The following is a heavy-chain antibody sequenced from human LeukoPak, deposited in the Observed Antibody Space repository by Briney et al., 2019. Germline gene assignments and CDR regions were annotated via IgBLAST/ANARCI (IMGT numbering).Heavy chain of an antibody. CDR3: AREVGGSAFDI. Sequence: GGSLRLSCAASGFTVSSNYMSWVRQAPEKGLEWVSLIYSGGSTYYADSVKGRFTISRHNSKNTLYLQMNSLRAEDTAVYYCAREVGGSAFDIWGQGTMVTVSS. CDR2: IYSGGST. J-gene: IGHJ3*02. D-gene: IGHD3-16*01. V-gene: IGHV3-53*04. CDR1: GFTVSSNY.